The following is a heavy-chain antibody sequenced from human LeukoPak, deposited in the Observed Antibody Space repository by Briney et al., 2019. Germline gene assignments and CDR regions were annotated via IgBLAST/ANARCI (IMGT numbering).Heavy chain of an antibody. CDR2: IIPIFGTA. Sequence: SVKVSCKASGGTFSSYAISWVRQAPGQGLEWMGGIIPIFGTANYAQKFQGRVTITADESTSTAYMELRSLRSDDTAVYYCARDREDCTSCYYYWGQGTPVTVSS. CDR3: ARDREDCTSCYYY. J-gene: IGHJ4*02. CDR1: GGTFSSYA. V-gene: IGHV1-69*13. D-gene: IGHD2-2*01.